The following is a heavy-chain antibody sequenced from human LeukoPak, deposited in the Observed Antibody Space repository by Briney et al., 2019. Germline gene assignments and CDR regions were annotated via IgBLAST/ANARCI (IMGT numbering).Heavy chain of an antibody. Sequence: SETLSLTCAVYGGSFSNYYWSWIRRPPGKGLEWIGEINDSGRTNYNPSLMSRVTVSVDTSKKQFSLRLTSVTATDTAVYYCARRWNYGRNYYIDVWGKGATVSVSS. CDR3: ARRWNYGRNYYIDV. D-gene: IGHD1-7*01. CDR2: INDSGRT. V-gene: IGHV4-34*01. J-gene: IGHJ6*03. CDR1: GGSFSNYY.